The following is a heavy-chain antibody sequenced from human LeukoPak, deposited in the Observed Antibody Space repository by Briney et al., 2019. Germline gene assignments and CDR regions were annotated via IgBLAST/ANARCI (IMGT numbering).Heavy chain of an antibody. CDR1: GFTFSSYS. Sequence: PGGSLRLSCAASGFTFSSYSMNWVRQAPGKGLEWVSGISGSGGSTYYADSVKGRFTISRDNSKNTLYLQMNSLTAEDTAVYYCAKDSVPYYYGSGSYPDYWGQGTLVTVSS. V-gene: IGHV3-23*01. CDR3: AKDSVPYYYGSGSYPDY. CDR2: ISGSGGST. J-gene: IGHJ4*02. D-gene: IGHD3-10*01.